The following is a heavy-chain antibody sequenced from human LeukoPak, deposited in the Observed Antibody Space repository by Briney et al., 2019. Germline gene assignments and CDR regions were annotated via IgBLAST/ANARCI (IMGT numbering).Heavy chain of an antibody. Sequence: GGFLRLSCAASGFTVSSNYMSWVRQAPGKGLEWVSVIYSGGSTYYADSVKGRFTISRDNSKNTLYLQMNSLRAEDTAVYYCASTRVKYSSGWYYFDYWGQGTLVTVSS. CDR1: GFTVSSNY. V-gene: IGHV3-66*01. J-gene: IGHJ4*02. CDR3: ASTRVKYSSGWYYFDY. D-gene: IGHD6-19*01. CDR2: IYSGGST.